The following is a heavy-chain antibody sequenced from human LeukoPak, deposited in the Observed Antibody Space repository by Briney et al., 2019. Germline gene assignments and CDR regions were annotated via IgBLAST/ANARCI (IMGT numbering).Heavy chain of an antibody. V-gene: IGHV4-61*02. Sequence: PPQTLSLTCTVSGGSISSGSYYWSWIRQPAGKGLEWIGRIYTSGSTNYNPSLKSRVTISVDTSKNQFSLKLSSVTAADTAVYYCARGADFWSGYNFDYWGQGTLVTVSS. CDR1: GGSISSGSYY. CDR3: ARGADFWSGYNFDY. D-gene: IGHD3-3*01. J-gene: IGHJ4*02. CDR2: IYTSGST.